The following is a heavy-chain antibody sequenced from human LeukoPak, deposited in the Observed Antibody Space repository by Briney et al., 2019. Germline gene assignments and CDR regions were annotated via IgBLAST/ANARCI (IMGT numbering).Heavy chain of an antibody. Sequence: GGSLRLSCAASGFTFSSYGMHWVRQAPGKGLEWVAVISYDGSNKYYGDSVKGRFTISRDNSKNTLYLQMNSLRAEDTAVFFFFKQKTAYDILTPFDYWGQGTLVTVSS. D-gene: IGHD3-9*01. CDR2: ISYDGSNK. V-gene: IGHV3-30*03. CDR1: GFTFSSYG. J-gene: IGHJ4*02. CDR3: FKQKTAYDILTPFDY.